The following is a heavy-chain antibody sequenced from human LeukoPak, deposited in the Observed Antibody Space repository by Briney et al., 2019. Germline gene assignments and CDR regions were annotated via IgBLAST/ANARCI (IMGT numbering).Heavy chain of an antibody. V-gene: IGHV3-48*04. CDR3: VRDVWDY. CDR1: GFTFSDYS. CDR2: ISPSSSTI. J-gene: IGHJ4*02. Sequence: GGSLRLSCAASGFTFSDYSMNWVRQAPGKGLQWVSYISPSSSTIYYADSVQGRFTISRDNAKNSLFLQMNSLRAEDTAVYYCVRDVWDYWGQGTLVTVSS. D-gene: IGHD5/OR15-5a*01.